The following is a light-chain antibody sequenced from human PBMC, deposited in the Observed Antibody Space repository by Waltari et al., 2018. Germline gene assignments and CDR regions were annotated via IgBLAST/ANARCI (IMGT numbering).Light chain of an antibody. CDR1: SSDVGGYNY. Sequence: QSALTQPASVSGSPGQSITISCSGTSSDVGGYNYVSWYQQQPGKAPKLMIYDVTNHPSGFSGRLSGSKSGKTAALTSSGLQAEDEADYYCSSYTSSGTRVFGGGTKLTVL. CDR2: DVT. J-gene: IGLJ3*02. CDR3: SSYTSSGTRV. V-gene: IGLV2-14*01.